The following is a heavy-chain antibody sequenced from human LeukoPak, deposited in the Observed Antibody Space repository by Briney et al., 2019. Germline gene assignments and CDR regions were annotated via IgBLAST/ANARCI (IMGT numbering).Heavy chain of an antibody. J-gene: IGHJ3*02. D-gene: IGHD6-13*01. Sequence: SETLSLTCTVSGGSISSYYWSWIRQPPGKGLEWIGYIYYSGSTNYNPSLKSRVTISVDTSKNQFSLKLSSVTAADTAVYYCAREGIAAADYAFGIWGQGTMVTVSS. CDR3: AREGIAAADYAFGI. CDR2: IYYSGST. V-gene: IGHV4-59*01. CDR1: GGSISSYY.